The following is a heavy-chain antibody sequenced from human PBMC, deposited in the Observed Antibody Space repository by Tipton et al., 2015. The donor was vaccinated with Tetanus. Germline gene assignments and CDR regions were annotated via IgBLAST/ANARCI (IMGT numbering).Heavy chain of an antibody. CDR1: GGSISSSSYY. Sequence: GLVKPSETLSLTCTVSGGSISSSSYYWGWIRQPPGKGLEWIGSIYYSGSTYYNPSLKSRVTISVDTSKNQFSLKLSSVTAADTAVYYCARLANGDYPNWFDPWGQGTLVTVSS. CDR3: ARLANGDYPNWFDP. J-gene: IGHJ5*02. CDR2: IYYSGST. D-gene: IGHD4-17*01. V-gene: IGHV4-39*01.